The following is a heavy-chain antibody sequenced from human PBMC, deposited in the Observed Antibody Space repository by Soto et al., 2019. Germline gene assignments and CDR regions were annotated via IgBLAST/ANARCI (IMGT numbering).Heavy chain of an antibody. CDR1: RDTFTSYY. J-gene: IGHJ5*02. CDR2: INPHGGST. CDR3: ARSSGGNFGIIMEGTNWFAP. D-gene: IGHD3-16*01. Sequence: QLVPSGGEVKQPGASVKVSCKAPRDTFTSYYINWVRQAPGQGLEWMGVINPHGGSTAYAQKFKGRGTLTRATSASTVYMEVSSLTSEDTAMYYCARSSGGNFGIIMEGTNWFAPWGQGTLVTVSS. V-gene: IGHV1-46*01.